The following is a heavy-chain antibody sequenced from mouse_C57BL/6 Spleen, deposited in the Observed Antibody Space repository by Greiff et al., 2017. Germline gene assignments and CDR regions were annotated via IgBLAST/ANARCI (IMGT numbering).Heavy chain of an antibody. D-gene: IGHD4-1*01. CDR1: GYSFTSYY. Sequence: QVQLQHSGPELVKPGASVKISCKASGYSFTSYYIHWVKQRPGQGLEWIGWIYPGGGNTKYNEKFKGKATLTADTSSSTAYMQLSSLTSEDSAVSYCARSGTGYFDYWGQGTTLTVSS. CDR2: IYPGGGNT. V-gene: IGHV1-66*01. CDR3: ARSGTGYFDY. J-gene: IGHJ2*01.